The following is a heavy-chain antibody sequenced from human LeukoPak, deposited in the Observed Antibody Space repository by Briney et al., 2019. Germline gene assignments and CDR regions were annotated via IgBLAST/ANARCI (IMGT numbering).Heavy chain of an antibody. CDR1: GFTFTNAW. CDR2: IKSKTDGGTI. Sequence: KPGGSLRLSCAASGFTFTNAWMTWVRRAPGKGLEWVGRIKSKTDGGTIDYAAPVQGRFTISRDDSKTTVYLQMNSLKTEDTAMYYCTTLASGKYGIDVWGQGTTVTVSS. CDR3: TTLASGKYGIDV. V-gene: IGHV3-15*01. J-gene: IGHJ6*02. D-gene: IGHD1-26*01.